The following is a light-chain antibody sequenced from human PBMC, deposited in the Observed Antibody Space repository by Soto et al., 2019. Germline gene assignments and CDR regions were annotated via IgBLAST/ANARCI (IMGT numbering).Light chain of an antibody. Sequence: DVQMTQSPSTLSASVGDRVTITCRAGQNIRNSLAWYQQKPGKAPNLLIYKASTLQSGVPSRFSGSGSETEFSLTISSLQPDDFASYYCQQYNNYPWTFGQGTKVEI. CDR3: QQYNNYPWT. V-gene: IGKV1-5*03. CDR1: QNIRNS. J-gene: IGKJ1*01. CDR2: KAS.